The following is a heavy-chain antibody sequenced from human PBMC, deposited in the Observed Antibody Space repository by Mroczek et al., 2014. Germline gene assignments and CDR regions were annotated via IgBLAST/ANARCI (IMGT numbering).Heavy chain of an antibody. CDR3: AHRPRSSDYGDYLRVVDDRRFDY. D-gene: IGHD4-17*01. V-gene: IGHV2-5*01. Sequence: QDRGPTLVKPTQTLTLTCTFSGFSLSTSGVGVGWIRQPPGKALEWLALIYWNDDKRYSPSLKSRLTITKDTSKNQVVLTMTNMDPVDTATYYCAHRPRSSDYGDYLRVVDDRRFDYWGQGTLVTVSS. J-gene: IGHJ4*02. CDR2: IYWNDDK. CDR1: GFSLSTSGVG.